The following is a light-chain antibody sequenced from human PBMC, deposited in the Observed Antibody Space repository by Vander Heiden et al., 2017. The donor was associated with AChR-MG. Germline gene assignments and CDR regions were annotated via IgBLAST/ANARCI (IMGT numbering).Light chain of an antibody. CDR1: QSVLYRSNNGNY. J-gene: IGKJ5*01. V-gene: IGKV4-1*01. CDR3: QQDVHVPIT. Sequence: DIVMTQSPDSLAVSLGERATINCKSSQSVLYRSNNGNYLAWYQQKPGQPPKLLIYWASIRESGVPDRFSGSGSGTDFTLTISSLQAEDVVVYYCQQDVHVPITFGQGTRLEIK. CDR2: WAS.